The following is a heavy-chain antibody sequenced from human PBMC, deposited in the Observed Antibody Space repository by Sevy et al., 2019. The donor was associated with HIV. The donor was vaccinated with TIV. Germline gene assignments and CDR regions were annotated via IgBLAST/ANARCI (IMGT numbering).Heavy chain of an antibody. J-gene: IGHJ4*02. Sequence: GGSLRLSCEASGFTLNNYWMSWIRQAPGKGLEWVANINQDGSGKFYPDSMKGRLTIFRDTARNSLYLQLNSLRVDDTAMYYCARGPSHTAYYSGWHLNYWGQGTLVTVSS. V-gene: IGHV3-7*01. CDR2: INQDGSGK. D-gene: IGHD5-12*01. CDR1: GFTLNNYW. CDR3: ARGPSHTAYYSGWHLNY.